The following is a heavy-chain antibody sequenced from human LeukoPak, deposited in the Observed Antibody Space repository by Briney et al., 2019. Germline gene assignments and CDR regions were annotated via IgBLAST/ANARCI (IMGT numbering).Heavy chain of an antibody. D-gene: IGHD3-22*01. V-gene: IGHV3-23*01. Sequence: GGSLRLSCAASGFTFSTYAMSWVRQAPGKGLEWVSAISGSGGNTYYADSVKGRFTISRDNSKNTLYLQMNSLRAEDTAVYYCARGDPIVVVYWGQGTLVTVSS. CDR2: ISGSGGNT. CDR3: ARGDPIVVVY. CDR1: GFTFSTYA. J-gene: IGHJ4*02.